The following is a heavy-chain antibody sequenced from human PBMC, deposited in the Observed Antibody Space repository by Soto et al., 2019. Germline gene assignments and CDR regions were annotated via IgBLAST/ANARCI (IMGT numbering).Heavy chain of an antibody. CDR1: GGSFSGYY. J-gene: IGHJ4*02. D-gene: IGHD5-18*01. V-gene: IGHV4-34*01. CDR2: INDSGST. CDR3: AIEGNSYGYFYFDY. Sequence: PSETLSLTCAVYGGSFSGYYWSWIRQPPGKGLEWIGEINDSGSTKYNPSLKSRVTISVDTSKNQFSLKLSSVTAADTAVYYCAIEGNSYGYFYFDYWGRGTLVTVSS.